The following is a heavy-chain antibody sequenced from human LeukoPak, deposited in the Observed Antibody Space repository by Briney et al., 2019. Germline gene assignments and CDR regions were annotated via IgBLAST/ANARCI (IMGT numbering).Heavy chain of an antibody. CDR1: GFTFSSYW. D-gene: IGHD3-3*01. Sequence: GSLRLSCAASGFTFSSYWMSWVRQPPGKGLEWIGSIYYSGSTYYNPSLKSRVTISVDTSKNQFSLKLSSVTAADTAVYYCAIAVVTSYYFDYWGQGTLVTVSS. V-gene: IGHV4-39*07. CDR3: AIAVVTSYYFDY. J-gene: IGHJ4*02. CDR2: IYYSGST.